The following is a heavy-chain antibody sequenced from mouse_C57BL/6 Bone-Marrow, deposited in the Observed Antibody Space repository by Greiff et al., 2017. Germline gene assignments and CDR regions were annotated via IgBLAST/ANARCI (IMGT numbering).Heavy chain of an antibody. D-gene: IGHD1-1*01. CDR1: GFSLTSSG. CDR2: IWSGGST. CDR3: ARKGYGSSSFAY. V-gene: IGHV2-2*01. J-gene: IGHJ3*01. Sequence: QVQLQQSGPGLVQPSQSLSITCTVSGFSLTSSGVHWVRQSPGKGLEWLGVIWSGGSTDYNAAFISRLSISKDNSKSQVFFKMNSRQADDTAIYYCARKGYGSSSFAYWGQGTLVTVSA.